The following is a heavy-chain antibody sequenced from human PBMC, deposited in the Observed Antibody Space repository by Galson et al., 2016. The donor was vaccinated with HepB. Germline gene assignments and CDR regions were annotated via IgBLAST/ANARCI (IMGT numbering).Heavy chain of an antibody. CDR2: IYSGDST. CDR1: GFTVSSTF. Sequence: SLRLSCAASGFTVSSTFMTWVRQAPGKGLEWVSVIYSGDSTNYADSVKGRFTISRDNSKNTLYLQMNSQRVEDTAVYYCERGKAVTGSDPLDPWGQGTLVTVSS. D-gene: IGHD6-19*01. V-gene: IGHV3-53*01. J-gene: IGHJ5*02. CDR3: ERGKAVTGSDPLDP.